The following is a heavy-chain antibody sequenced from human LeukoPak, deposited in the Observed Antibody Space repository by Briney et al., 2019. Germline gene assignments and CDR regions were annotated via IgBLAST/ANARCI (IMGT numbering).Heavy chain of an antibody. CDR1: GFTFSSYS. Sequence: PGGSLRLSCAASGFTFSSYSMNWVRQAPGRGLEWVSYISSSSTIYYADSVKGRFTISRDNAKDSLYLQMNSLRAEDTAVYYCARDTLQYSSGWYVGAFDIWGQGTMVTVSS. V-gene: IGHV3-48*01. D-gene: IGHD6-19*01. J-gene: IGHJ3*02. CDR2: ISSSSTI. CDR3: ARDTLQYSSGWYVGAFDI.